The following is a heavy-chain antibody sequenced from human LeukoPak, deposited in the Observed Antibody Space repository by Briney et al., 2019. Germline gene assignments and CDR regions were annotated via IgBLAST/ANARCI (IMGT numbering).Heavy chain of an antibody. V-gene: IGHV4-59*01. CDR2: IYYSGST. CDR1: GGPISSYY. Sequence: SETLSLTCTVSGGPISSYYWSWIRQPPGKGLEWIGYIYYSGSTNYNPSLKSRVTISVDTSKNQFSLKLSSVTAADTAVYYCARKVEAAAGTIYYYYYMDVWGKGTTVTVSS. D-gene: IGHD6-13*01. CDR3: ARKVEAAAGTIYYYYYMDV. J-gene: IGHJ6*03.